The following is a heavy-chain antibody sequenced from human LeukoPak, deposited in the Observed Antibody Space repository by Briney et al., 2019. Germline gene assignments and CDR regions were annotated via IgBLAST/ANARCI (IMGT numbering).Heavy chain of an antibody. Sequence: GGSLRPSCASSGFTFSSYSMNWVRQAPGKGLEWVSSISISSSYISYEDSVKGRLNISRDNARNSLYLQMNSLRAEDTAVYYCGGGNSSSSYYYYMDVWGKGTTVTVSS. CDR1: GFTFSSYS. V-gene: IGHV3-21*01. J-gene: IGHJ6*03. D-gene: IGHD6-6*01. CDR3: GGGNSSSSYYYYMDV. CDR2: ISISSSYI.